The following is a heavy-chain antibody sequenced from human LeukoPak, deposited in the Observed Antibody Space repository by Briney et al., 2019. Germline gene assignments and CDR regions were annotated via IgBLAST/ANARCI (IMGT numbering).Heavy chain of an antibody. CDR3: AKPPGIGWYYFDY. CDR2: ISGSGGST. D-gene: IGHD6-19*01. V-gene: IGHV3-23*01. CDR1: GFTFTSHS. J-gene: IGHJ4*02. Sequence: PGGSLRLSCAASGFTFTSHSMNWVRQAPGKGLEWVSGISGSGGSTYYADSVKGRFTISRDNSKNILYLQMNSLRAEDTAVYYCAKPPGIGWYYFDYWGQGTLVSVSS.